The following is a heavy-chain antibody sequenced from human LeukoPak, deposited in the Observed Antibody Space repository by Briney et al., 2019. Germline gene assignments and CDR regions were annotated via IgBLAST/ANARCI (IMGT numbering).Heavy chain of an antibody. D-gene: IGHD3-16*02. CDR2: IYYSGST. CDR1: GGSISSYY. Sequence: SETLSLTCTVSGGSISSYYWSWIRQPPGKGLEWIGYIYYSGSTNYNPSLKSRVTISVDTSKSQFSLKLSSVTAADTAVYYCARGDYVWGSYPPDHWGQGTLVTVSS. J-gene: IGHJ4*02. CDR3: ARGDYVWGSYPPDH. V-gene: IGHV4-59*01.